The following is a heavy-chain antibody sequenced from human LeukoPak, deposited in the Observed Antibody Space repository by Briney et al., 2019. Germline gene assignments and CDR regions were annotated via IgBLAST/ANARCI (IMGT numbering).Heavy chain of an antibody. J-gene: IGHJ4*02. Sequence: GGSLRLSCAASGFTFSSYWMHWVRQAPGKGLVWVSRINSDGSSTSYADSVKGRFTISRDNAKNTLYLQMNSLRAEDTAVYYCAREGHDYGDSRMGFDYWGQGTLVTVSS. CDR2: INSDGSST. V-gene: IGHV3-74*01. CDR3: AREGHDYGDSRMGFDY. D-gene: IGHD4-17*01. CDR1: GFTFSSYW.